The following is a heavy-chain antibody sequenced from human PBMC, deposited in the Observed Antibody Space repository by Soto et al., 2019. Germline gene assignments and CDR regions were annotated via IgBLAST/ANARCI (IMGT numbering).Heavy chain of an antibody. D-gene: IGHD3-22*01. CDR3: VKKRSYDRTNYDHFDY. Sequence: GGSLRLSCAASGFTFSSYWMHWVRQAPGKGLVWVSRMNEDGGTTDYADSVKGRFTILRDNSKNTLFLQMNSLRADDTAVYFCVKKRSYDRTNYDHFDYWGQGTLVTVSS. V-gene: IGHV3-74*01. CDR1: GFTFSSYW. CDR2: MNEDGGTT. J-gene: IGHJ4*02.